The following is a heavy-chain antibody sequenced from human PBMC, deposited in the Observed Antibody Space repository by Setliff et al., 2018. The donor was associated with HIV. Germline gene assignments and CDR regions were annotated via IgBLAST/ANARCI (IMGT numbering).Heavy chain of an antibody. CDR2: IYYNGNT. V-gene: IGHV4-39*07. CDR3: APRHHKYGFL. CDR1: GASISSNSYY. Sequence: SETLSLTCSVSGASISSNSYYWGWIRQPPGKGLEWVGSIYYNGNTFYNQSLQSRVTISLDTSKNQFSLGLRSVTAADTALYYCAPRHHKYGFLWGQGTLVTVSS. J-gene: IGHJ4*02. D-gene: IGHD3-10*01.